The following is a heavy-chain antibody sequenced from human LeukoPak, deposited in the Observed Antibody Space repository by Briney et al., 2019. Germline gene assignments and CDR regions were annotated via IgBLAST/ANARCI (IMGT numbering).Heavy chain of an antibody. J-gene: IGHJ4*02. CDR2: ISYDGSNK. CDR3: ARDFPTIMD. CDR1: GFTFSSYA. V-gene: IGHV3-30*14. Sequence: GGSLRLSCAASGFTFSSYAMHWVRQAPGKGLEWVAVISYDGSNKYYADSVKGRFTTSRDNSKNTLYLQMNSLRAEDTAVYYCARDFPTIMDWGQGTLVTVSS. D-gene: IGHD3-16*01.